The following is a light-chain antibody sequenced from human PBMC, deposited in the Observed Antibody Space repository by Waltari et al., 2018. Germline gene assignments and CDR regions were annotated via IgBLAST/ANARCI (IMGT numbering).Light chain of an antibody. Sequence: IQMTQSPSSLSASKGDRVTITCRASQGISSYLNWYQQKPGDAPKLLIYAVSHLESGVPSRFSGRGTGTEFTLTISSLQPEDSGTYYRQQSYSNVLYTFGQGTKLEIK. CDR3: QQSYSNVLYT. V-gene: IGKV1-39*01. CDR2: AVS. CDR1: QGISSY. J-gene: IGKJ2*01.